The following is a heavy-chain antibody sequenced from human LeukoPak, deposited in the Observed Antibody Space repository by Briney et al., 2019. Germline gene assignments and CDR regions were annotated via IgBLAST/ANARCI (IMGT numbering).Heavy chain of an antibody. CDR3: AVSVGATRRSSYGMDV. D-gene: IGHD1-26*01. V-gene: IGHV1-18*01. Sequence: ASVKVSCKASGYTFTSYGISWVRQAPGQGLEWMGWISAYNGNTNYAQKLQGRVTVTTDTSTNTAYMELRSLRSDDKAVYYCAVSVGATRRSSYGMDVWGQGTTVTVSS. CDR2: ISAYNGNT. J-gene: IGHJ6*02. CDR1: GYTFTSYG.